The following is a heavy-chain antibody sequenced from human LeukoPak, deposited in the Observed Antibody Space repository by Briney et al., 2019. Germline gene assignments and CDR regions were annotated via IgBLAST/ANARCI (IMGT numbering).Heavy chain of an antibody. Sequence: PGRSLRLSCAASGFTFSSYGMHWVRQAPGKGLEWVAVIWYDGSNKYYADSVKGRFTISRDNSKNTLYLQMTSLRAEDTAVYYCARQTGGLGAFDIWGQGTMVTVSS. CDR3: ARQTGGLGAFDI. J-gene: IGHJ3*02. CDR1: GFTFSSYG. D-gene: IGHD1-26*01. CDR2: IWYDGSNK. V-gene: IGHV3-33*01.